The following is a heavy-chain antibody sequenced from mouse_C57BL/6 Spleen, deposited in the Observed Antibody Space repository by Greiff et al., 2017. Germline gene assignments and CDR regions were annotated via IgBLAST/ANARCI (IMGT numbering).Heavy chain of an antibody. CDR2: INYDGSST. CDR3: SRTYYYGCSSYYFAY. J-gene: IGHJ2*01. D-gene: IGHD1-1*01. Sequence: EVQLVESEGGLVQPGSSMTLSCTASGFTFSDYYMAWVRQVPEKGLEWVANINYDGSSTYYLDSLKSRFIISRDNAKNILYLQMSSLKSEDTATYYCSRTYYYGCSSYYFAYWGQGTTLTVSS. CDR1: GFTFSDYY. V-gene: IGHV5-16*01.